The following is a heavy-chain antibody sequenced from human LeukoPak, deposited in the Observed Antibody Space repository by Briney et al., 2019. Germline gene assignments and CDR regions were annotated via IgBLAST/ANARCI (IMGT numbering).Heavy chain of an antibody. Sequence: ASVKVSCTASGYTFTSYYMHWVRQTPGQGLESMGIINPSGGSTSYAQKFQGRVTMTRDTSTSKVYMELSSLRAEDTAVYYCARVAARAGSGMDVWGQGTTVTVSS. V-gene: IGHV1-46*01. CDR1: GYTFTSYY. D-gene: IGHD6-6*01. CDR2: INPSGGST. CDR3: ARVAARAGSGMDV. J-gene: IGHJ6*02.